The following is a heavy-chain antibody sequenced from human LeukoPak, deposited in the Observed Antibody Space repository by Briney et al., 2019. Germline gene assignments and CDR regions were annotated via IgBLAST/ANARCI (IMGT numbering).Heavy chain of an antibody. V-gene: IGHV1-2*02. J-gene: IGHJ4*02. CDR1: GYTFTGYY. Sequence: ASVKVSCKASGYTFTGYYMHWVRQAPGQGPEWMGWINPNSGGTNYAQKFQGRVTMTRDTSISTAYMELSRLRSDDTAVYYCARDLAGTIFGVVTPQYWGQGTLVTASS. CDR3: ARDLAGTIFGVVTPQY. CDR2: INPNSGGT. D-gene: IGHD3-3*01.